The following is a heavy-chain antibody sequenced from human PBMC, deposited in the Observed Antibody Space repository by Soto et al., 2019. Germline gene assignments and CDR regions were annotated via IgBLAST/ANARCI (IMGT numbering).Heavy chain of an antibody. V-gene: IGHV4-31*03. D-gene: IGHD3-3*01. CDR3: ARENWSGYRHFDY. CDR1: GGSISSGGYY. J-gene: IGHJ4*02. CDR2: IYYSGST. Sequence: SETLSLTCTVSGGSISSGGYYWSWIRQHPGKGLEWIGYIYYSGSTYYNPSLKSRVTISVDTSKNQFSLKLSSVTAADTAVYYCARENWSGYRHFDYWGQGTLVTVSS.